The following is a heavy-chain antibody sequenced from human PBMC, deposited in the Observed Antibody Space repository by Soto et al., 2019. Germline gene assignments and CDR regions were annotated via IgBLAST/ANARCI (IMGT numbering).Heavy chain of an antibody. CDR2: IYHSGST. CDR3: AIDLGSCSRTSCRPFDY. Sequence: QVQLRESGPGLVKTSGTLSLTCAVSGGSISTITWWSWVRQPPGKGLQWIGEIYHSGSTNYNPSLKSRVTISVDTSKNQFSLELSSVTAADTAVYYCAIDLGSCSRTSCRPFDYWGQGTLVTVSS. CDR1: GGSISTITW. D-gene: IGHD2-2*03. V-gene: IGHV4-4*02. J-gene: IGHJ4*02.